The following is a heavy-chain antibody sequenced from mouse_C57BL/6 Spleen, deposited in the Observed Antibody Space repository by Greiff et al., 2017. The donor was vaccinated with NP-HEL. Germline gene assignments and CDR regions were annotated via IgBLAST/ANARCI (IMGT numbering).Heavy chain of an antibody. J-gene: IGHJ2*01. CDR2: IWSGGST. D-gene: IGHD2-3*01. CDR1: GFSLTSYG. Sequence: VQLQESGPGLVQPSQSLSITCTVSGFSLTSYGVHWVRQSPGKGLEWLGVIWSGGSTDYNAAFISRLSISKDNSKSQVFFKMNSLQADDTAIYYCARNGDYDGYPLYYFDYWGQGTTLTVSS. V-gene: IGHV2-2*01. CDR3: ARNGDYDGYPLYYFDY.